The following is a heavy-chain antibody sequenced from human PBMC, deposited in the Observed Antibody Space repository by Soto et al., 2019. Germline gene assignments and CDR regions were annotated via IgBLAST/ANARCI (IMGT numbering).Heavy chain of an antibody. CDR2: IYHSGST. J-gene: IGHJ4*02. V-gene: IGHV4-30-2*01. Sequence: QLQLQESGSGLVKPSQTLSLTCAVSGGSISSGGYFWSWIRQPPGKGLEWVGYIYHSGSTYYNPSLKSRVTISVDRSKNQFSLKLSSVPAADTAVSYCLGGYGTSYDYGGQGTLVTVSS. D-gene: IGHD5-12*01. CDR3: LGGYGTSYDY. CDR1: GGSISSGGYF.